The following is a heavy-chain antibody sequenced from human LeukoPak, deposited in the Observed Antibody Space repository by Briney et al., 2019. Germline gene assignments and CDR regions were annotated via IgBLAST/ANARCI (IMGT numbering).Heavy chain of an antibody. V-gene: IGHV4-38-2*01. CDR2: IYHSGST. D-gene: IGHD6-19*01. Sequence: SETLSLTCAVSGYSISSGYYWGWIRQPPGQGLEWIGSIYHSGSTYYNPSLKSRVTISVDTSKNQFSLKLSSVTAADTAVYYCARHVAVAGNWFDPWGQGTLVTVSS. J-gene: IGHJ5*02. CDR3: ARHVAVAGNWFDP. CDR1: GYSISSGYY.